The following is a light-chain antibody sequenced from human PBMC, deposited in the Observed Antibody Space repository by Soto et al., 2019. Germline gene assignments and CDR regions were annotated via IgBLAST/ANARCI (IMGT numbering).Light chain of an antibody. V-gene: IGKV3-20*01. CDR1: QSVHNF. J-gene: IGKJ5*01. CDR2: GAS. CDR3: QLYGSSPMYT. Sequence: VVLTQSPATLSLSPGDRAALSCKASQSVHNFLAWYQQRPGQAPRLLIYGASNRATGIPDRFSGGGSGTDFSLTISRLEPEDFAVYFCQLYGSSPMYTFGQGTRLEIK.